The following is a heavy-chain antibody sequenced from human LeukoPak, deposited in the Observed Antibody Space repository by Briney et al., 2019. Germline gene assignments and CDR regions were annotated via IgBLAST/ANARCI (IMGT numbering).Heavy chain of an antibody. J-gene: IGHJ5*02. CDR1: GYSFTNYG. D-gene: IGHD5-18*01. V-gene: IGHV1-3*01. Sequence: GASVKVSCKASGYSFTNYGISWVRQAPGQRLEWMGWINAGNGNTKYSQKFQGRVTITRDTSASTAYMELSSLRSEDTAVYYCARDRVGYSYSYMQYDWFDPWGQGTLVTVSS. CDR2: INAGNGNT. CDR3: ARDRVGYSYSYMQYDWFDP.